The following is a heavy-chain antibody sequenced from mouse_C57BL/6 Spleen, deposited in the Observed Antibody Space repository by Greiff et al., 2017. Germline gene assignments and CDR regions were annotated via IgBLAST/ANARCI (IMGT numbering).Heavy chain of an antibody. CDR2: IDPPDSYT. Sequence: QVQLQQPGAELVKPGASVKLSCKASGYTFTSYWMQWVKQRPGQGLEWIGEIDPPDSYTNYNQKFKGKATLTVDTSSSTAYMQLSSLTSEDSAVYYCARGLRDFDDWGQGTTLTVSS. J-gene: IGHJ2*01. CDR1: GYTFTSYW. V-gene: IGHV1-50*01. CDR3: ARGLRDFDD. D-gene: IGHD1-1*01.